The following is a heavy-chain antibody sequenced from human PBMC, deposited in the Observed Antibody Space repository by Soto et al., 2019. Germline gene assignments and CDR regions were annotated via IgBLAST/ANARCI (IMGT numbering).Heavy chain of an antibody. V-gene: IGHV1-3*01. Sequence: ASVKVSCKASGYTFTSYAMHWVRQAPGQRLEWMGWINAGNGNTKYSQKFQGRVTITRDTSASTAYMELSSLRSEDTAVYYCARAILYENWFDPWGQGTLDTVSS. D-gene: IGHD2-8*01. CDR3: ARAILYENWFDP. CDR1: GYTFTSYA. CDR2: INAGNGNT. J-gene: IGHJ5*02.